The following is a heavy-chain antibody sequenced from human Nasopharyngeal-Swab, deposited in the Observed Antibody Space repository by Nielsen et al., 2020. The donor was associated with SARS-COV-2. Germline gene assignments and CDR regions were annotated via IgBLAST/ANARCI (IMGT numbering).Heavy chain of an antibody. CDR2: VNEDGTTI. Sequence: GESLKISCGSSGFRLSDYWMHWVRQVPGKGLEWVARVNEDGTTITYADSVKGRFTISRDSAKNTLFLRMRSLRDDDTAVYYCTRDLSGPVDLWGLGILVTVSS. D-gene: IGHD1-26*01. V-gene: IGHV3-74*03. CDR1: GFRLSDYW. CDR3: TRDLSGPVDL. J-gene: IGHJ4*01.